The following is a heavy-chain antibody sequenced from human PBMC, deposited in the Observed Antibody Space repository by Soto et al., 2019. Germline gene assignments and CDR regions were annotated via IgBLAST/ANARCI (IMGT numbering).Heavy chain of an antibody. V-gene: IGHV4-4*07. Sequence: PXETLSLACTVSGGSITDYSWVWIRQPAGKGLEWIGRIFSSGSTNYNPSLKGRITMSLDTSKNQFSLKLNSATATDTAVYFCARDQGVVVTADNWFDPSGQGLLVTVSS. J-gene: IGHJ5*02. D-gene: IGHD2-21*02. CDR3: ARDQGVVVTADNWFDP. CDR1: GGSITDYS. CDR2: IFSSGST.